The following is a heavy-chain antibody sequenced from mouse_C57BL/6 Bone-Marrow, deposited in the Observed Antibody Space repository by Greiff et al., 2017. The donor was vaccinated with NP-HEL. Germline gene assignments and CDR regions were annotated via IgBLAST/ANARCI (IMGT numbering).Heavy chain of an antibody. CDR1: GYTFTSYW. Sequence: QVQLKQPGAELVKPGASVKLSCKASGYTFTSYWMHWVKQRPGQGLEWIGMIHPNSGSTNYNEKFKSKATLTVDKSSSTAYMQLGSLTSEDSAVYYCARGTGTDWFAYWGQGTLVTVSA. J-gene: IGHJ3*01. CDR2: IHPNSGST. D-gene: IGHD4-1*01. CDR3: ARGTGTDWFAY. V-gene: IGHV1-64*01.